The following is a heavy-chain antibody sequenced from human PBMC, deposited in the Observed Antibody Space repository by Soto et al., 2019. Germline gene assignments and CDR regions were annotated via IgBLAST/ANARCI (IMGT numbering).Heavy chain of an antibody. Sequence: SETLSLTCTVSGGSISSGDYYWSWIRQPPGKGLEWIGYIYYSGSTYYNPSLKSRVTISVDTSKNQFSLKLSSVTAEDTAVYYCARGSLPTLVQFPYPDNWFDPWGQGTLVTVSS. CDR2: IYYSGST. V-gene: IGHV4-30-4*01. CDR1: GGSISSGDYY. CDR3: ARGSLPTLVQFPYPDNWFDP. D-gene: IGHD6-6*01. J-gene: IGHJ5*02.